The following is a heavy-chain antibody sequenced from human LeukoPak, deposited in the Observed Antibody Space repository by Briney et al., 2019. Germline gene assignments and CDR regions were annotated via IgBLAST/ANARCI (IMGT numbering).Heavy chain of an antibody. J-gene: IGHJ4*02. CDR1: GGSISTYY. Sequence: PSETLSLTCTVSGGSISTYYWSWIRQPPGKGLEWIGYIYYRGSANYSPSLKSRLTISVDTSKNQLSLKLTSVTAADTAMYYCARAGDYYSSGSYVGYWGQGTLVTVSS. D-gene: IGHD3-10*01. CDR2: IYYRGSA. CDR3: ARAGDYYSSGSYVGY. V-gene: IGHV4-59*01.